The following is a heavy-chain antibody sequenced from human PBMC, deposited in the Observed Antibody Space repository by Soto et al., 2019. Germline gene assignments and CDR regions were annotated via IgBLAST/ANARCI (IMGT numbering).Heavy chain of an antibody. CDR3: ARRISWYYFDS. D-gene: IGHD6-13*01. V-gene: IGHV5-51*01. J-gene: IGHJ4*02. CDR1: GYSFTRYC. Sequence: GESLKISCKGSGYSFTRYCIGWVRQIPGQGLEWMGVIFPGDSDIRYSPSFRGQVTISADKSINTVYLQWIGLKASDTAMYYCARRISWYYFDSWGQGTPVTVSS. CDR2: IFPGDSDI.